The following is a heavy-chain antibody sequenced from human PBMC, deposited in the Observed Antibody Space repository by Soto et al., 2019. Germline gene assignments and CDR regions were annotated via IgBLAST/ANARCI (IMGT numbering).Heavy chain of an antibody. CDR2: INPDSGGT. J-gene: IGHJ4*02. D-gene: IGHD5-18*01. CDR1: GYTFTGYY. CDR3: AREGGYSYGYRGINY. V-gene: IGHV1-2*02. Sequence: ASVKVSCKASGYTFTGYYMHWVRQAPGQGLEWMGWINPDSGGTNYAQKFQGRVTMTRDTSISTAYMELSRLRSDDTAVYYCAREGGYSYGYRGINYWGQGTLVTVSS.